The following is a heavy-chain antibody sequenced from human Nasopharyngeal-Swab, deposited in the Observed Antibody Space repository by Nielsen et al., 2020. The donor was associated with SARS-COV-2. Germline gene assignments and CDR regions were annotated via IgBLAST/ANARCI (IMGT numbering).Heavy chain of an antibody. J-gene: IGHJ4*02. D-gene: IGHD2-15*01. Sequence: WIRQPPGKGLEWVSAISGSGGSTYYADSVKGRFTISRDNSKNTLYLQMNSLRAEDTAVYYCAKDRYCSGGSCYLYYFDYWGQGTLVTVSS. V-gene: IGHV3-23*01. CDR2: ISGSGGST. CDR3: AKDRYCSGGSCYLYYFDY.